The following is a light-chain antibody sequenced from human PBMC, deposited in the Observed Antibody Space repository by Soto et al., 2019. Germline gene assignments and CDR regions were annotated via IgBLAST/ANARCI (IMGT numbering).Light chain of an antibody. V-gene: IGLV2-14*01. CDR3: NSFTTSTTYV. CDR2: GVT. J-gene: IGLJ1*01. CDR1: SSDVAYYNY. Sequence: LTQPASVSGSPGQSITISCTGTSSDVAYYNYVSWYQQHPDRAPKLLIYGVTNRPSGVSNRFSGSKSGNTASLTISGLQAEDEADYYCNSFTTSTTYVFGTGTKVTVL.